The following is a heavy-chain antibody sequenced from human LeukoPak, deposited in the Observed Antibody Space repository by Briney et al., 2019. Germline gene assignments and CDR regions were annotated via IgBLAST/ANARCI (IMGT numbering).Heavy chain of an antibody. Sequence: SVRVSCKASGFTFTSSAMQWVRQARGQRLEWIGWIVVGSGNTNYAQKFQERVTITRDMSTSTAYMELSSLRSEDTAVYYCAAVGPMVRGVTDPWGQGTLVTVSS. CDR1: GFTFTSSA. D-gene: IGHD3-10*01. CDR2: IVVGSGNT. J-gene: IGHJ5*02. V-gene: IGHV1-58*02. CDR3: AAVGPMVRGVTDP.